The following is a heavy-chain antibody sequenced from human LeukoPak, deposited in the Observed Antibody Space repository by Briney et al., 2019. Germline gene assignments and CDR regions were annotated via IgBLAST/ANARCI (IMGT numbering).Heavy chain of an antibody. V-gene: IGHV1-69*05. J-gene: IGHJ4*02. D-gene: IGHD1-1*01. CDR1: GDIISTYG. CDR3: ARDFSHAGLDY. Sequence: SVKVSCKASGDIISTYGIAWVRQAPGQGLEWMGGIVPPFGRVNYAQKFRGRVTMTRDESSSTVYMELTSLISGDTAVYYCARDFSHAGLDYWGQGTLVSVSS. CDR2: IVPPFGRV.